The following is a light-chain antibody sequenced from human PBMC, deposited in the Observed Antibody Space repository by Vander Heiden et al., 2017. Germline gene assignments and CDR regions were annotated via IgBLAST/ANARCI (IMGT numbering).Light chain of an antibody. CDR2: DVT. J-gene: IGLJ3*02. CDR3: CSYAGSPWV. CDR1: SSDVGNYNY. Sequence: QSALTQPRSVSGSPGQSVTISCTGTSSDVGNYNYVSWYQQHPGKAPKLMIYDVTKRPSGVPDRCSGSKSGNTASLTISGLQAEDEADYYCCSYAGSPWVFGGGTKLTVL. V-gene: IGLV2-11*01.